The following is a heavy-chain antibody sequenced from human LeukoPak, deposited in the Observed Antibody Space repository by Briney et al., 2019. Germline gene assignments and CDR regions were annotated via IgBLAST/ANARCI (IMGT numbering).Heavy chain of an antibody. Sequence: ASVKVSCKASGYTFTSYGISWVRQAPGQGLEWMGWISAYNGNTNYAQKLQGRVTMTTDTSTSTAYMELRSLRSDDTAVYYCARGREFLQLWSTPTFDYWGQGTLVTVSS. CDR2: ISAYNGNT. V-gene: IGHV1-18*01. D-gene: IGHD5-18*01. J-gene: IGHJ4*02. CDR3: ARGREFLQLWSTPTFDY. CDR1: GYTFTSYG.